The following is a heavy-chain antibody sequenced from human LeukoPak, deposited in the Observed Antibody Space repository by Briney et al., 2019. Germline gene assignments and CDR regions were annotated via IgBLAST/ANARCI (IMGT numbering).Heavy chain of an antibody. CDR3: AKDKGWGYSTYDFYGMDV. J-gene: IGHJ6*02. CDR2: IKPDESRI. Sequence: GGSLRLSCAASGFTFSSYAMHWVRQAPGKGLEWLAHIKPDESRIFYADSVKGRFALSRDNAKNSVHLQMNSLRAEDTAVYYCAKDKGWGYSTYDFYGMDVWGQGTTVTVSS. V-gene: IGHV3-7*03. D-gene: IGHD1-26*01. CDR1: GFTFSSYA.